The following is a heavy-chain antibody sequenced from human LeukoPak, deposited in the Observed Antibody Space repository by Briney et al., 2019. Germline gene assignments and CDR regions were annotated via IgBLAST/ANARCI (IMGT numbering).Heavy chain of an antibody. Sequence: GESLKISCKGSGYSFTTYWIGWVRQMPGKGLEWMGIIYPDDSDTRYNPSFQGQVTMSADKSINTAYLQWCSLKASDTAIYFCARATSLSFYYFDYWGQGTLVTVSS. J-gene: IGHJ4*02. CDR3: ARATSLSFYYFDY. D-gene: IGHD2-2*01. CDR2: IYPDDSDT. V-gene: IGHV5-51*01. CDR1: GYSFTTYW.